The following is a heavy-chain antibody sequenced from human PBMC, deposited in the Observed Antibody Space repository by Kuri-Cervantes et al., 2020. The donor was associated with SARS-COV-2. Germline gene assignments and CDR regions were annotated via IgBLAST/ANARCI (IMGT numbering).Heavy chain of an antibody. V-gene: IGHV4-38-2*02. CDR1: GYSISSGYY. D-gene: IGHD2-2*03. Sequence: GSLRLSCTVSGYSISSGYYWGWIRQPPGKGLEWIGSIYHSGSTYYNPSLKSRVTISVDTSKNQFSLKLSSVTAADTAVYYCARSKSWMWFDPWGQGTLVTVSS. CDR3: ARSKSWMWFDP. J-gene: IGHJ5*02. CDR2: IYHSGST.